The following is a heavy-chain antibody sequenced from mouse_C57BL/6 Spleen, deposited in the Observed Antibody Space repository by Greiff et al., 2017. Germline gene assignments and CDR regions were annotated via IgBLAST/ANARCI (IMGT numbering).Heavy chain of an antibody. V-gene: IGHV8-8*01. D-gene: IGHD4-1*01. CDR1: GFSLSTFGMG. J-gene: IGHJ1*03. CDR3: ARMNWDEGYFDV. CDR2: IWWDDDK. Sequence: LQQSGPGILQPSQTLSLTCSFSGFSLSTFGMGVGWIRQPSGKGLEWLAHIWWDDDKYYNPALKSRLTISKDTSKNQVFLKIANVDTADTATYYCARMNWDEGYFDVWGTGTTVTVSS.